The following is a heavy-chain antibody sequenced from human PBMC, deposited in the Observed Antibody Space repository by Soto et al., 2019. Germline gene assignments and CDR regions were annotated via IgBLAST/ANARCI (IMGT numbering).Heavy chain of an antibody. J-gene: IGHJ4*02. CDR2: VIPMVGMS. Sequence: QVQLVQSGAEVKKPGSSVKVSCTASRGTFSYNTISWVRQAPGQGLEWMGRVIPMVGMSSYAQKFQGRLTITADKSTSTVYRVLNSLRTEDTAVYYCATNYGSGSTHFDYWGQGTLVTVSS. CDR3: ATNYGSGSTHFDY. CDR1: RGTFSYNT. D-gene: IGHD3-10*01. V-gene: IGHV1-69*02.